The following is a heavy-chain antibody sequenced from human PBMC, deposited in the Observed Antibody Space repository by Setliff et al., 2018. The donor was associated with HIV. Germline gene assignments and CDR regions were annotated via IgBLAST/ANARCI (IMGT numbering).Heavy chain of an antibody. CDR3: ARRWELLGGFDY. CDR1: GGSINSGNNY. CDR2: FYYSGST. Sequence: SETLSLTCTVAGGSINSGNNYWSWIRQPPGKGLEWIGYFYYSGSTNYNPSLKGRVTISADTSENQFSLKLTSVTAADTAVYYCARRWELLGGFDYWGQGTLVTVSS. V-gene: IGHV4-61*01. J-gene: IGHJ4*02. D-gene: IGHD1-26*01.